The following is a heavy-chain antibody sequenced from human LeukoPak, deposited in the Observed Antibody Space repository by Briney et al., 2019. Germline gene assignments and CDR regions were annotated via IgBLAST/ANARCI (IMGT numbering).Heavy chain of an antibody. J-gene: IGHJ4*02. CDR1: GYTFTGYY. CDR2: INPNSGGT. D-gene: IGHD5-24*01. V-gene: IGHV1-2*02. CDR3: ARDSAEMATIPLYY. Sequence: APVKVSCKASGYTFTGYYMHWVRQAPGQGLEWMGWINPNSGGTNYAQKFQGRVTMTRDTSISTAYMELSRLRSDDTAVYYCARDSAEMATIPLYYWGQGTLVTVSS.